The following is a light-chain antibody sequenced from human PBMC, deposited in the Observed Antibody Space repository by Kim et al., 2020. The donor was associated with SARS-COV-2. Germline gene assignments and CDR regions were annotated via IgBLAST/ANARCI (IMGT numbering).Light chain of an antibody. CDR1: RCSSGEYY. CDR3: QSYNRSIVV. CDR2: EDD. J-gene: IGLJ2*01. Sequence: GETVTIPCTRSRCSSGEYYVQLYTQRPGGVPTTVIYEDDQRPSGVPDRFSGSIDSSSNSASLTISGLKTEDEADSYCQSYNRSIVVFGGGTQLTVL. V-gene: IGLV6-57*03.